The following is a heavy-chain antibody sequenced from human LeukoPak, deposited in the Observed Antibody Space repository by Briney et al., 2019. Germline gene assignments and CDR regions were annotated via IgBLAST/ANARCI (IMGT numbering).Heavy chain of an antibody. CDR3: AKRGSGLYYFDY. D-gene: IGHD6-19*01. CDR2: ISNSGGST. J-gene: IGHJ4*02. V-gene: IGHV3-23*01. CDR1: GFTFSSYA. Sequence: GGSLRLSCAASGFTFSSYAMSWVRQAPGKGLEWVSAISNSGGSTYFADSVKGRLTISRDNSKNTLYLQMNSLRAEDTAVYYCAKRGSGLYYFDYWGQGTLVTVSS.